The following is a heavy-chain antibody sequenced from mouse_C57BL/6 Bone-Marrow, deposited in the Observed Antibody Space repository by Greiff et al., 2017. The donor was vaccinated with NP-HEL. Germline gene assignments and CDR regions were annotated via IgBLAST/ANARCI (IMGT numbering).Heavy chain of an antibody. D-gene: IGHD1-1*01. CDR3: ARITTVVARNAMDY. CDR1: GFTFSDYY. Sequence: EVQLQESGGGLVQPGGSLKLSCAASGFTFSDYYMYWVRQTPEKRLEWVAYISNGGGSTYYPDTVKGRFTISRDNAKNTLYLQMSRLKSEDTAMYYCARITTVVARNAMDYWGQGTSVTVSS. V-gene: IGHV5-12*01. J-gene: IGHJ4*01. CDR2: ISNGGGST.